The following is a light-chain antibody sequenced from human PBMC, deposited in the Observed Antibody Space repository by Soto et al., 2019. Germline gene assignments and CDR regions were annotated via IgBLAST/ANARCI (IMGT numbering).Light chain of an antibody. J-gene: IGKJ1*01. CDR1: HPLIKW. V-gene: IGKV1-5*01. CDR2: DAS. Sequence: DIQMTQSPTTLSASVGDRVTITCRGSHPLIKWLAWYQQKPGKAPKLLIFDASSLESGVPSRFSGSGSGTEFTLTISSLQPDDFATYYCQQYNSYSRTVGQGTKGDIK. CDR3: QQYNSYSRT.